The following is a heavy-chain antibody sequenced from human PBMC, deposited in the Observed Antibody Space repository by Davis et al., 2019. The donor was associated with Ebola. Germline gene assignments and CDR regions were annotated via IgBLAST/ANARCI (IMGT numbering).Heavy chain of an antibody. V-gene: IGHV3-7*01. CDR2: VRQDGSSK. Sequence: GESLKISCAASGFTFSDYYMSWIRQAPGKGLEWVAHVRQDGSSKYYVDSVKGRFTISRDNAKNSLYLQMNSLRAEDTAVYYCARDRGWLQFDYWGQGTLVTVSS. D-gene: IGHD5-24*01. CDR3: ARDRGWLQFDY. J-gene: IGHJ4*02. CDR1: GFTFSDYY.